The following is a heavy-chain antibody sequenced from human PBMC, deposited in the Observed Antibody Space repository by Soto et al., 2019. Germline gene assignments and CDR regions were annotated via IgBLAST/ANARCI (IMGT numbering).Heavy chain of an antibody. V-gene: IGHV1-69*02. CDR2: IIPILGIA. CDR3: ASPGRSGIGNWFDP. Sequence: QVQLVQSGAEVKKPGSSVKVSCKASGGTFSSYTISWVRQAPGQGLEWMGRIIPILGIANYAQKFQGRVTITADKSTSTAYMELSSLRSEDTAVYYCASPGRSGIGNWFDPWGQGTLVTVSS. J-gene: IGHJ5*02. CDR1: GGTFSSYT. D-gene: IGHD3-10*01.